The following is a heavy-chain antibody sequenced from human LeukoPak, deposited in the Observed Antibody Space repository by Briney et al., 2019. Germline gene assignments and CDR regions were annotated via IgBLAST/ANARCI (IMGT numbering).Heavy chain of an antibody. D-gene: IGHD6-19*01. CDR3: ARGLGPGYSSGWSSPPFAAFDI. V-gene: IGHV4-4*02. CDR1: GGSISSSNW. J-gene: IGHJ3*02. Sequence: SETLSLTCAVSGGSISSSNWWSWVRQPPGKGLEWIGEIYHSGSTNYNPSLKSRVTISVDTSKNQFSLKLSSVTAADTAVYYCARGLGPGYSSGWSSPPFAAFDIWGQGTMVTVSS. CDR2: IYHSGST.